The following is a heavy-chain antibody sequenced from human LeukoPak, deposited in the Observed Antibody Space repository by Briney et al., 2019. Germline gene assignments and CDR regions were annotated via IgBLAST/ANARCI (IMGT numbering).Heavy chain of an antibody. CDR3: ARLFCTRTSCYLDN. V-gene: IGHV4-61*01. D-gene: IGHD2-2*01. J-gene: IGHJ4*02. CDR2: LSYTGNT. Sequence: PSETLSLTCTVSGASVNSHSSYWSCIRQPPGKGLEWIGYLSYTGNTNYNPSLKSRVTISVDTSKNQFSLKLSSVTAADTAVYYCARLFCTRTSCYLDNWGQGTLVTVSS. CDR1: GASVNSHSSY.